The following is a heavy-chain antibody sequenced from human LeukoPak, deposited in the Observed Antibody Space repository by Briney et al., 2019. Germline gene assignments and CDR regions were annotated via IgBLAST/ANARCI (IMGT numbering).Heavy chain of an antibody. CDR1: GFTFSGYW. CDR3: AKGLTIAAV. V-gene: IGHV3-23*01. Sequence: GGSLRLSCAASGFTFSGYWMSWVRQAPGKGLEWVSAISGSGSTYYADSVKGRFTVSRDNSKNTLFLQMNSLRAEDTAVYFCAKGLTIAAVWGRGTLVTVSS. CDR2: ISGSGST. D-gene: IGHD6-13*01. J-gene: IGHJ4*02.